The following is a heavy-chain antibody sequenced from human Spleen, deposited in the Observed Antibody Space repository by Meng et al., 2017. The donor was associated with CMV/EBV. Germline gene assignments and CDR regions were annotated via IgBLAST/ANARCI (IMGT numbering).Heavy chain of an antibody. D-gene: IGHD2-2*01. CDR2: MNPNSGNT. Sequence: SVKVSCKASGYTFTTYDIHWVRQAAGQGLEWMGWMNPNSGNTGYAQKFQGRITMTRDSSISTAYMELSRLRSDDTAVYYCARGLGCSSANCNFYYGVDVWGQGTTVTVSS. J-gene: IGHJ6*02. V-gene: IGHV1-8*01. CDR3: ARGLGCSSANCNFYYGVDV. CDR1: GYTFTTYD.